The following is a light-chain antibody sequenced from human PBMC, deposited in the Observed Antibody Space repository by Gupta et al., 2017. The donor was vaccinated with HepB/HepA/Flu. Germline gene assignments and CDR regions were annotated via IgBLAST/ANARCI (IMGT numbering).Light chain of an antibody. V-gene: IGKV3-20*01. J-gene: IGKJ1*01. CDR1: QSISWNY. CDR2: GAS. CDR3: QHYADSLWT. Sequence: VLTQSTGTLSLSPGERATLSCRASQSISWNYLAWYQQRVGQAPRRLIYGASKRATGIPERFSGSGSGTHFTLTISRLEPEDFAVYHCQHYADSLWTFGQGTKVEVK.